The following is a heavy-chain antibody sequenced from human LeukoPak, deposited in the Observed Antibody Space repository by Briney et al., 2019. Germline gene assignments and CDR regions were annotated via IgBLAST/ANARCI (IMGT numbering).Heavy chain of an antibody. V-gene: IGHV3-23*01. Sequence: PGGSLRLSCAASGFTFSSNAMNWVRQAPGKGLEWVAAIYGRGETTYYADFVKGRFTISRDNSKNTLYLQMNSLRAEDTAVYYCAKTAMIKVIINTYPKGLNYWGQGAMVTVSS. CDR2: IYGRGETT. CDR1: GFTFSSNA. J-gene: IGHJ4*02. D-gene: IGHD3-10*01. CDR3: AKTAMIKVIINTYPKGLNY.